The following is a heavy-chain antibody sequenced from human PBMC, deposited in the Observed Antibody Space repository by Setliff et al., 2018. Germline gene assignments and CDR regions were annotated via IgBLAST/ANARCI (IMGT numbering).Heavy chain of an antibody. CDR3: ARVGYYDSSGYYYDYYSYMDV. CDR2: INSRSGDT. V-gene: IGHV1-2*02. J-gene: IGHJ6*03. Sequence: GASVKVSCKASGYTFTSYYLHWVRQAPGQGLEWMGCINSRSGDTKYAQKFQGRVTMTRDTSISTAFLELSRLTSDDTAVYYCARVGYYDSSGYYYDYYSYMDVWGKGTTVTVSS. D-gene: IGHD3-22*01. CDR1: GYTFTSYY.